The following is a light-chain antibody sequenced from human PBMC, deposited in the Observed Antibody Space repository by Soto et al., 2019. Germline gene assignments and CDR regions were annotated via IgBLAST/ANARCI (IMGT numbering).Light chain of an antibody. CDR2: EVI. V-gene: IGLV2-8*01. Sequence: QSALTQPASVSGSPGQSITISCTGTSSDVGGYNLVSWYQQHPGKAPKLMIYEVIKRPSGVPDRFSGSKSGNTASLTVSGLHAEDEADYYCSSYSGSDNFVVFGGGTQLTVL. CDR3: SSYSGSDNFVV. J-gene: IGLJ2*01. CDR1: SSDVGGYNL.